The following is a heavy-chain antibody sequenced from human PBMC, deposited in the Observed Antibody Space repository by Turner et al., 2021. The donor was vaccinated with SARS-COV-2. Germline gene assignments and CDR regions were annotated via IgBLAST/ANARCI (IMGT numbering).Heavy chain of an antibody. CDR3: AKQLGLYSNPMYYFDY. Sequence: QVQLVESGGGVVQPGRSLSLSCAAYGFTFSSYGMHWVRQAPGKGLEWVAVIAYDGNNKYYADAVKGRFTISRDKSKNTLYLQMNSQRAEDTAVYYCAKQLGLYSNPMYYFDYWGQGTLVTVSS. V-gene: IGHV3-30*18. J-gene: IGHJ4*02. CDR1: GFTFSSYG. D-gene: IGHD4-4*01. CDR2: IAYDGNNK.